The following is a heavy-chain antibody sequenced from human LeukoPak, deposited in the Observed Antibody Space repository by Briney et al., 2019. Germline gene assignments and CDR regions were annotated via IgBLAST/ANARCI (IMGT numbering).Heavy chain of an antibody. D-gene: IGHD4-11*01. V-gene: IGHV3-23*01. CDR2: ISGSGDST. Sequence: PGGSLRLSCAASGFTFSSYAMSWVRQAPGKGLEWVSAISGSGDSTYYADSVKGRFTISRDNSKNTLYLQMNSLRAEDTAVYYCAKVGAVSSRWRFDPWGQGTLVTVSS. CDR1: GFTFSSYA. CDR3: AKVGAVSSRWRFDP. J-gene: IGHJ5*02.